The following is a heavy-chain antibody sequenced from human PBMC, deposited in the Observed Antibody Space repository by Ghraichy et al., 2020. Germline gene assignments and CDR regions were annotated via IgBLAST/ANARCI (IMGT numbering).Heavy chain of an antibody. J-gene: IGHJ2*01. CDR2: VYYSGST. CDR1: DGSISSYY. CDR3: ARRPTGWWYFDL. Sequence: SETLSLTCTVSDGSISSYYWSWLRQPPGKGLEWIGYVYYSGSTNYNPSLKSRVTISVDTSENQFSLKLSSVTAADTAVYYCARRPTGWWYFDLWGRGTLVTVSS. D-gene: IGHD3-9*01. V-gene: IGHV4-59*08.